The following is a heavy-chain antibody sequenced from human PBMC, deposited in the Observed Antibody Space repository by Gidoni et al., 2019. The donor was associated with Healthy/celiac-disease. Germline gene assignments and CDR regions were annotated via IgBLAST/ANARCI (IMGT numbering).Heavy chain of an antibody. CDR3: AKDPLGGVVIGYFDY. D-gene: IGHD3-3*01. J-gene: IGHJ4*02. V-gene: IGHV3-23*01. CDR1: GFPFSSYA. Sequence: EVQLLESGGGLVQPGGSLRLSCAASGFPFSSYAMSWVRQAPGKGLEWVSAISGSGGSTYYADSVKGRFTIARDNSKNTLYLQMNSLRAEDTAVYYCAKDPLGGVVIGYFDYWGQGTLVTVSS. CDR2: ISGSGGST.